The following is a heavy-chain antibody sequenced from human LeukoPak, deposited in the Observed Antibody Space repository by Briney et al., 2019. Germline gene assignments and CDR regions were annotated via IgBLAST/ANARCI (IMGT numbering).Heavy chain of an antibody. CDR1: GYTFTSYA. CDR3: ARVKASYYYYYYMDV. Sequence: ASVKVSCKASGYTFTSYAMNWVRHAPGQGLEWMGWINTNTGNPTYAQGFTGRFVFSLDTSVSTAYLQISSLKAEDTAVYYCARVKASYYYYYYMDVWGKGTTVTVSS. J-gene: IGHJ6*03. CDR2: INTNTGNP. V-gene: IGHV7-4-1*02.